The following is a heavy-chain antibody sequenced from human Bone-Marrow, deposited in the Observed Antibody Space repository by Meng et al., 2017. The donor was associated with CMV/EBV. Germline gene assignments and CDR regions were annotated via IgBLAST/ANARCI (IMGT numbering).Heavy chain of an antibody. CDR1: GYTFTSYG. D-gene: IGHD2-2*01. V-gene: IGHV1-18*01. Sequence: ASVKVSCKASGYTFTSYGISWVRQAPGQGLEWMGWISAYNGNTNYAQKLQGRGTMTTDTSTSTAHMELRSLRSDDTAVYYCARWEALGYCSSTSCQPIWGQGTMVTVSS. CDR2: ISAYNGNT. CDR3: ARWEALGYCSSTSCQPI. J-gene: IGHJ3*02.